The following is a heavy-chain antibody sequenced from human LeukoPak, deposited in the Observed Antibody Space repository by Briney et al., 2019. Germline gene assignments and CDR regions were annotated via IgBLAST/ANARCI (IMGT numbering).Heavy chain of an antibody. V-gene: IGHV3-7*01. J-gene: IGHJ4*02. Sequence: PGGSLRLSCAASGFTFSMYSMSWVRQAPGKGLEWVAFIKKDASEIDYVDSLKGRVTISRDDAKNSLDLQMNSLRVDDTAVYYCARWRGGQSEFDSWGQGTPVTVSS. D-gene: IGHD3-16*01. CDR2: IKKDASEI. CDR3: ARWRGGQSEFDS. CDR1: GFTFSMYS.